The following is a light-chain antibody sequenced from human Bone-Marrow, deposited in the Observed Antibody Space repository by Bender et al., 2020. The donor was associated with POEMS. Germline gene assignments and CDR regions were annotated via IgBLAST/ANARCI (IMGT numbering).Light chain of an antibody. V-gene: IGLV3-1*01. CDR3: QAWNSATVV. J-gene: IGLJ2*01. CDR1: KLGDSF. CDR2: QDN. Sequence: SYELTQPPSVSVSPGQTASITCSGDKLGDSFASWYQQRPGQSPVFVIYQDNKRPSGIPERFSGSNSGNTATLTISGTQAMDEADYYCQAWNSATVVFGGGTKLTVL.